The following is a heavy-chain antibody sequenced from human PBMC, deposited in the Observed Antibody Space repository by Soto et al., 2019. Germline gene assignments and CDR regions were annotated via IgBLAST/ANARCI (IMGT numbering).Heavy chain of an antibody. J-gene: IGHJ4*02. D-gene: IGHD2-21*02. CDR2: IKPDGSAT. CDR3: ARAGYCGPGCYYYFDY. CDR1: GFTFGSYW. V-gene: IGHV3-7*01. Sequence: VGSLRLSCAVSGFTFGSYWMNWVRLIPGKGLEWVAYIKPDGSATYYVDSVKGRFTISRDNAKNSLYLQMNSLRVEDTSVYYCARAGYCGPGCYYYFDYWGQGTLVTVSS.